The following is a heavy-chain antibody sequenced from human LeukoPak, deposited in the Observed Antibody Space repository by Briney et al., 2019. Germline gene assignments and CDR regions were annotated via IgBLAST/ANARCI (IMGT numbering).Heavy chain of an antibody. CDR2: INHSGST. J-gene: IGHJ4*02. CDR1: GGSFSGYY. CDR3: ARRPVLEWLLTSHFDY. Sequence: PSETLSLTCAVYGGSFSGYYWSWIRQPPGKGLEWIGEINHSGSTNYNPSLKSRVTISVDTSKNQFSLKLGSVTAADTAVYYCARRPVLEWLLTSHFDYWGQGTLSPSPQ. V-gene: IGHV4-34*01. D-gene: IGHD3-3*01.